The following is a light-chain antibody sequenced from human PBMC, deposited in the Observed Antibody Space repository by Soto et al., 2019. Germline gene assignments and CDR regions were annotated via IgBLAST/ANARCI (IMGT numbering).Light chain of an antibody. Sequence: DIQMTQSPSTLSASVGDRVTITCRASQSINSWLAWYQQKPGKAPKLLIYDACSLESGVPSRFSGSGSGTEFTLTISSLQPGDFATYYCQQYHSYSWKFGQGTKVDIK. V-gene: IGKV1-5*01. J-gene: IGKJ1*01. CDR2: DAC. CDR3: QQYHSYSWK. CDR1: QSINSW.